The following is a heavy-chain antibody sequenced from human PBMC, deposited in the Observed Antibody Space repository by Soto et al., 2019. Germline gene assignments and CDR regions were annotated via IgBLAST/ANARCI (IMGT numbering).Heavy chain of an antibody. J-gene: IGHJ6*02. CDR2: MYNTGST. Sequence: SETLSLTCTVSGGSISGYYWSWIRQPPGKGLEWIGYMYNTGSTVYNPSLKSRVTISVNTSKNQFSLKQNSVTAADTAVYYCARDLWGYCGTDCYPLDVWGQGTTVTVS. CDR1: GGSISGYY. D-gene: IGHD2-21*02. V-gene: IGHV4-59*01. CDR3: ARDLWGYCGTDCYPLDV.